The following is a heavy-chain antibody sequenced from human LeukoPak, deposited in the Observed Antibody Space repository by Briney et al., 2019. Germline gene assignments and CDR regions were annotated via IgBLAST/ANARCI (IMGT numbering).Heavy chain of an antibody. Sequence: SVKVSCKASGYTFSSYGISWVRQAPGQGLEWMGRIIPILGIANYAQKFQGRVTITADKSTSTAYMELSSLRSEDTAVYYCARGRDHYYDSSGYYHYWGQGTLVTVSS. V-gene: IGHV1-69*04. CDR2: IIPILGIA. D-gene: IGHD3-22*01. J-gene: IGHJ4*02. CDR1: GYTFSSYG. CDR3: ARGRDHYYDSSGYYHY.